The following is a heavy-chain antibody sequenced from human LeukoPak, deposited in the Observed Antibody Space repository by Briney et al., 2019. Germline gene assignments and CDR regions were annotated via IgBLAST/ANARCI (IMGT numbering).Heavy chain of an antibody. V-gene: IGHV3-15*01. J-gene: IGHJ3*02. CDR1: GFTFSNAW. CDR3: TTLWFGELFSSDAFDI. Sequence: GGSLRLSCAASGFTFSNAWMSWVRQAPGKGLERAARIKSKTDGGTTDYAAPVKGRFTISRDDSKNTLYLQMNSLKTEDTAVYYCTTLWFGELFSSDAFDIWGQGTMVTVSS. D-gene: IGHD3-10*01. CDR2: IKSKTDGGTT.